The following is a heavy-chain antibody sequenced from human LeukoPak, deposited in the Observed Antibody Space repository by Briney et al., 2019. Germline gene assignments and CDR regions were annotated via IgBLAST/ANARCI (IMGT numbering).Heavy chain of an antibody. Sequence: GASVKVSCKASGGTFSSYAISWVRQAPGQGLEWMGGIIPIFGTANYAQKFQGRVTITADESTSTAYMELSSLRSDDTAVYYCARDGRTEGDLPDYWGQGTLVTVSS. CDR3: ARDGRTEGDLPDY. V-gene: IGHV1-69*13. CDR1: GGTFSSYA. CDR2: IIPIFGTA. D-gene: IGHD1-26*01. J-gene: IGHJ4*02.